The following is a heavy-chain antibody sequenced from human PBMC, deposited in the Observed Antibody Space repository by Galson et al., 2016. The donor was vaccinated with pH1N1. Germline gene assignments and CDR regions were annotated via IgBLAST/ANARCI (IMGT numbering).Heavy chain of an antibody. CDR3: TRSRGYGFDY. J-gene: IGHJ4*02. D-gene: IGHD5-12*01. CDR1: GFTFSGSA. V-gene: IGHV3-73*01. CDR2: IRSKADSYAT. Sequence: SLRLSCAASGFTFSGSAMHWVRQASGKGLEWVGRIRSKADSYATAYAASMKGRFTISRDGSKNTTFLQMNSLNTEDTAVYYCTRSRGYGFDYWGQGTLVTVSS.